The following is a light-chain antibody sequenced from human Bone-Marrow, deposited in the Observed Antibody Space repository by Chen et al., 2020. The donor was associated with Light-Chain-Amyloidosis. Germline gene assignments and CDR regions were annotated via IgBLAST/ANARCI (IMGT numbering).Light chain of an antibody. CDR2: RDT. J-gene: IGLJ2*01. CDR1: DLPTKY. Sequence: SYELTQPPSVSVSPGQTARITCSGDDLPTKYAYWYQQKPGQAPVLVIHRDTEMPAGISERFSGTCSGTPATLTISGGQSEDEADYHCQAADSSGTYEVIFGGGTNLTFL. V-gene: IGLV3-25*03. CDR3: QAADSSGTYEVI.